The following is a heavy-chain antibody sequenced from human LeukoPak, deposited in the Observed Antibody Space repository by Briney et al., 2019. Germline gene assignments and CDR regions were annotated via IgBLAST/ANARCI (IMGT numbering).Heavy chain of an antibody. D-gene: IGHD2-15*01. V-gene: IGHV1-8*02. Sequence: ASVKVSCKASGYSFTSYGINWVRQATGQGLEWMGWMNPNSGNTGYAQKFQGRVTMTRNTSISTAYMELSSLRSEDTAVYYCARAGGYCGRISCPYYFDYWGQGSLVAVSS. CDR1: GYSFTSYG. J-gene: IGHJ4*02. CDR2: MNPNSGNT. CDR3: ARAGGYCGRISCPYYFDY.